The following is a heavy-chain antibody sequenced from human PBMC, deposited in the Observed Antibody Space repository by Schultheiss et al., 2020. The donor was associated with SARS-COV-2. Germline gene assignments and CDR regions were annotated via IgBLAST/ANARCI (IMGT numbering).Heavy chain of an antibody. CDR1: GGSISSYY. CDR2: IYYSGST. CDR3: ARVRFGGYAFDI. V-gene: IGHV4-59*01. Sequence: GSLRLSCTVSGGSISSYYWSWIRQPPGKGLEWIGYIYYSGSTNYNPSLKSRVTISVDTSKNQFSLKLSSVTAADTAVYYCARVRFGGYAFDIWGQGTLVTVSS. D-gene: IGHD3-10*01. J-gene: IGHJ4*02.